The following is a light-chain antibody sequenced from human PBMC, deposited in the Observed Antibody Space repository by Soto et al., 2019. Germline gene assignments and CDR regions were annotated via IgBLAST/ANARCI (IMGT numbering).Light chain of an antibody. CDR2: DAS. V-gene: IGKV3-11*01. Sequence: EIVLRQSPATLSLSPGERATLSCRASQSVSSYLAWYQQKPGQAPRLLIYDASNRATGIPARFSGSGSGTDFTLTISSLEPEDFAVYYCQQRSNWLPLTFGGGTKVDNK. J-gene: IGKJ4*01. CDR1: QSVSSY. CDR3: QQRSNWLPLT.